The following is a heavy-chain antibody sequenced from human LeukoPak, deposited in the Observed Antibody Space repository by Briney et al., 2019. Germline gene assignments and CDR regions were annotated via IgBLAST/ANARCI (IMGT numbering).Heavy chain of an antibody. V-gene: IGHV1-69*05. CDR3: ARGSSTTPFDY. CDR2: IIPIFGTA. J-gene: IGHJ4*02. Sequence: SVKVSCKASGGTFSSYAISWVRQAPRQGLEWMGGIIPIFGTANYAQKFQGRVTITTDESTSTAYMELSSLRSEDTAVYYCARGSSTTPFDYWGQGTLVTVSS. CDR1: GGTFSSYA. D-gene: IGHD2-2*01.